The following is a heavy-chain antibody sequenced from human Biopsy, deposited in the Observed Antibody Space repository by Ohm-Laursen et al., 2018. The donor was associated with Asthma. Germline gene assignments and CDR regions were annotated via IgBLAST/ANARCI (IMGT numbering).Heavy chain of an antibody. Sequence: SLRLSCAASGFSFSNYGMHWVRQAPGKGLDWVAVISFDGTTRNYTDSVKGRFTISRDNSRNTLHLEMNSLRAEDTAVYFCAKEVFPGWELRRGPDSWGQGTLVTVSS. CDR1: GFSFSNYG. V-gene: IGHV3-30*18. CDR2: ISFDGTTR. J-gene: IGHJ4*02. D-gene: IGHD1-26*01. CDR3: AKEVFPGWELRRGPDS.